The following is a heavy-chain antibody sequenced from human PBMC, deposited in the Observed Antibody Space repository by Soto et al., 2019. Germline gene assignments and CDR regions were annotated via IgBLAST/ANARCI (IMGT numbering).Heavy chain of an antibody. J-gene: IGHJ2*01. D-gene: IGHD2-2*03. CDR1: GGSISSYY. V-gene: IGHV4-4*07. CDR3: ARDYVDIVVVPAAIGWYFDL. CDR2: IYTSGST. Sequence: QVQLQESGPGLVKPSETLSLTCTVSGGSISSYYWSWIRQPAGKGLEWIGLIYTSGSTNYNPSLKSRVTMSVDTAKNHFSLKLSSVTAADTAVYYCARDYVDIVVVPAAIGWYFDLWGRGTLVTVSS.